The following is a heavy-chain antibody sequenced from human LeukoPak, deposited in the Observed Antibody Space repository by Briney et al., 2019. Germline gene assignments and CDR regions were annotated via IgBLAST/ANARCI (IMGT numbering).Heavy chain of an antibody. Sequence: GGSLRLSCAASGFTFSSYWMHWVRQAPGKGLVWVSRINSDGSSTSYADSVKGRFTISRDNSKNAVSLQMNNLRTEDTAMYYCARAVDKGTGYYMDFWGQGTLVTVSS. V-gene: IGHV3-74*01. D-gene: IGHD3-22*01. CDR1: GFTFSSYW. CDR3: ARAVDKGTGYYMDF. J-gene: IGHJ4*02. CDR2: INSDGSST.